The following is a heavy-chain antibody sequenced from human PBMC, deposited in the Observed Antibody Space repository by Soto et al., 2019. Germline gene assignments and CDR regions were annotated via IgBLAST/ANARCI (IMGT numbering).Heavy chain of an antibody. CDR3: ARYVVRGVKFYGMDV. D-gene: IGHD3-10*01. J-gene: IGHJ6*02. Sequence: SETLPLTCTFSGGSISSYYWSWIRQPPGKGLEWIGYIYYSGSTNYNPSLKSRVTISVDTSKNQFSLKLSSVTAADTAVYYCARYVVRGVKFYGMDVWGQGTTVTVSS. CDR1: GGSISSYY. V-gene: IGHV4-59*08. CDR2: IYYSGST.